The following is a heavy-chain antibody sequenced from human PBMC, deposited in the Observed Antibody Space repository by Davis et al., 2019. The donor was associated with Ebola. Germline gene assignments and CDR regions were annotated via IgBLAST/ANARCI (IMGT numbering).Heavy chain of an antibody. CDR3: ASLRRTITGMDDAFDI. CDR1: GNSFTSHW. CDR2: IYTGDSDT. V-gene: IGHV5-51*01. J-gene: IGHJ3*02. D-gene: IGHD1-20*01. Sequence: GGSLRLSCQDSGNSFTSHWIGWVRQVPGKGLEWMGIIYTGDSDTRYSPSFRGQVTFSADKSIKTAFLQWSSLKASDTAMYYCASLRRTITGMDDAFDIWGQGTMVTVSS.